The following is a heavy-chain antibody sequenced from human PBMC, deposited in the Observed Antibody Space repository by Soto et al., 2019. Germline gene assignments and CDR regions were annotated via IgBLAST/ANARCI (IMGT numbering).Heavy chain of an antibody. CDR2: LSGSGGTT. J-gene: IGHJ4*02. V-gene: IGHV3-23*01. D-gene: IGHD3-10*01. Sequence: EVQLLESGGGLVQPGGSLRLSCTVSGVTFSNYAMNWVRQAPGKGLEWVSSLSGSGGTTYYADSVKGRFIISRDNSKNTLYRLRNSLRAEDTALYYCAKQRADYGSGADTLSFDSWGKGALVTVSS. CDR3: AKQRADYGSGADTLSFDS. CDR1: GVTFSNYA.